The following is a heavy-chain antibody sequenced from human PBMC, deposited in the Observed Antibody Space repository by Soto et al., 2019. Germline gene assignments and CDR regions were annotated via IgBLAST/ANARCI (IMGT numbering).Heavy chain of an antibody. Sequence: GGSLRLSCAASGFTFSSYAMSWVRQAPGKGLEWVSGISDSGGNTLHADSVKGRFTISRDNSKNTVYLQMNSLRAEDTAMYYCAKDLGGASYFDFWGQGTLVTVSS. V-gene: IGHV3-23*01. CDR1: GFTFSSYA. D-gene: IGHD1-26*01. J-gene: IGHJ4*02. CDR2: ISDSGGNT. CDR3: AKDLGGASYFDF.